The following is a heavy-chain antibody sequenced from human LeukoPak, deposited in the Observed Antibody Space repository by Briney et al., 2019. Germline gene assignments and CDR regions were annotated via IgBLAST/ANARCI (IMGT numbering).Heavy chain of an antibody. Sequence: KPGGSLRLSCAASGFTFSSYSMNWVRQAPGKGLEWVSSISSSSSYIYYADSVKGRFTISRDNAMNSLYLQMNSLRAEDTAVYYCARDQVAVASIWGQGTLVTVSS. CDR1: GFTFSSYS. V-gene: IGHV3-21*01. D-gene: IGHD6-19*01. CDR2: ISSSSSYI. J-gene: IGHJ4*02. CDR3: ARDQVAVASI.